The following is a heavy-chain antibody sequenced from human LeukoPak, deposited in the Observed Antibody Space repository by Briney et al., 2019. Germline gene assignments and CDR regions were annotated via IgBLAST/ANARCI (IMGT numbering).Heavy chain of an antibody. V-gene: IGHV1-2*02. D-gene: IGHD3-22*01. J-gene: IGHJ4*02. Sequence: ASVKVSFKASGYTFTDYYVHWVRQAPGQGLEWVGGINPNSGGTNFAQGFQGGVTMTRDTSISTAYMELSRLRSDDTAVYYCARTSLDSSGYYPNYWGQGTLVTVSS. CDR1: GYTFTDYY. CDR2: INPNSGGT. CDR3: ARTSLDSSGYYPNY.